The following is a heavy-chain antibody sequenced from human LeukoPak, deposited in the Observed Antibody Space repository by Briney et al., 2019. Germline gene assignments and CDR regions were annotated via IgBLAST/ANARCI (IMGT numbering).Heavy chain of an antibody. J-gene: IGHJ4*02. CDR3: ARCGGDCYANPFDY. CDR2: IRYDGNNK. D-gene: IGHD2-21*02. CDR1: QFIFGNYA. Sequence: GGSLRLSCAASQFIFGNYAMHWVRQAPGKGLEWVAFIRYDGNNKYYADSVKGRFTISRDNAKNSLYLQMNSLRAEDTAVYYCARCGGDCYANPFDYWGQGTLVTVSS. V-gene: IGHV3-30*04.